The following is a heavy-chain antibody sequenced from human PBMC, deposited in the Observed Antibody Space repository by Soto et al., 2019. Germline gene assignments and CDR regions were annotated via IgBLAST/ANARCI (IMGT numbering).Heavy chain of an antibody. CDR2: IRNSGSTI. CDR1: GFTFGGYE. CDR3: ARSRYNVVFDY. J-gene: IGHJ4*02. V-gene: IGHV3-48*03. D-gene: IGHD5-12*01. Sequence: PGGSLRLSCEASGFTFGGYEMNWVRQAPGKGLEWISYIRNSGSTIYYADSVKGRFTISRDDAKNSLYLQMNILRAEDPAVYYCARSRYNVVFDYWGQGTLVTVSS.